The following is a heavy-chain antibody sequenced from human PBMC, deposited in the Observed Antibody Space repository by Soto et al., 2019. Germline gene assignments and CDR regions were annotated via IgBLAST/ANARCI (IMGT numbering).Heavy chain of an antibody. J-gene: IGHJ6*02. D-gene: IGHD2-15*01. CDR1: GYTFTSYY. V-gene: IGHV1-46*01. Sequence: ASVKVSCKASGYTFTSYYMHWVRQAPGQGLEWMGIINPSGGSTSYAQKFQGRVTMTRDTSTSTVYMELSSLRSEDTAVYYCARDRCSGGSCYRTGYYYYYCGMDVWGQGTTVTVSS. CDR3: ARDRCSGGSCYRTGYYYYYCGMDV. CDR2: INPSGGST.